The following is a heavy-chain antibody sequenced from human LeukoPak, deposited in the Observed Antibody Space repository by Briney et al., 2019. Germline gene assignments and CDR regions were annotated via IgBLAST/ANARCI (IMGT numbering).Heavy chain of an antibody. CDR2: IYYSGST. J-gene: IGHJ6*02. CDR1: GGSISSSSYY. CDR3: AENAPRYYYGMDV. Sequence: SETLSLTCTVSGGSISSSSYYWGWIRQPPGKGLEWIGSIYYSGSTYYNPSLKSRVTISVDTSKNQFSLKLSSVTAADTAVYYCAENAPRYYYGMDVWGQGTTVTVSS. D-gene: IGHD2-2*01. V-gene: IGHV4-39*07.